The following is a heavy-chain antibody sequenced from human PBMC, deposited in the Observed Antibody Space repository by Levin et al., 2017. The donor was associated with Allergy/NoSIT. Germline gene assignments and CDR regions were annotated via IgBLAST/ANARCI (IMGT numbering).Heavy chain of an antibody. V-gene: IGHV3-30*18. CDR2: ISYDGSNT. Sequence: HPGGSLRLSCYASGFTFSRSGMHWVRQAPGKGLEWLAVISYDGSNTFYADSVKGRFTISRDNSNNTVYLRINNLREEDAALYFCAKDKGGGYCAGGNCFFGGGDYWGQGALVTVSS. J-gene: IGHJ4*02. CDR1: GFTFSRSG. D-gene: IGHD2-8*02. CDR3: AKDKGGGYCAGGNCFFGGGDY.